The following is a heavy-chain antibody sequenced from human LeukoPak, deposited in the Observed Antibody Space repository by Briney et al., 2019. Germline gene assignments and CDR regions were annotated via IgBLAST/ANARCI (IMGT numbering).Heavy chain of an antibody. V-gene: IGHV3-23*01. CDR2: ISGSGGST. CDR1: GFTFTSYA. J-gene: IGHJ4*02. Sequence: PGASLRLSCAASGFTFTSYAMSWVRQAPGKGLEWVSAISGSGGSTYYADSVKGRFTISRDNSKNTLYLQMNSLRAEDTAVYYCAKAMHYDILTGYYNKGGGFDYWGQGTLVTVSS. D-gene: IGHD3-9*01. CDR3: AKAMHYDILTGYYNKGGGFDY.